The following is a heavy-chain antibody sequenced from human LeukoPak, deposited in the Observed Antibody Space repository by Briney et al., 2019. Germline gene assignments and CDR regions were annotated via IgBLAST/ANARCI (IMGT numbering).Heavy chain of an antibody. CDR2: IIPIFGTA. D-gene: IGHD3-3*01. Sequence: SVKVSCKASGGTFSSYAISWVRQAPGQGLEWMGRIIPIFGTANYAQKFQGRVTITTDESTSTAYMELSSLRSEDTAVYYCARVNRFLEWLPPVDWGQGTLVTVSS. CDR3: ARVNRFLEWLPPVD. V-gene: IGHV1-69*05. J-gene: IGHJ4*02. CDR1: GGTFSSYA.